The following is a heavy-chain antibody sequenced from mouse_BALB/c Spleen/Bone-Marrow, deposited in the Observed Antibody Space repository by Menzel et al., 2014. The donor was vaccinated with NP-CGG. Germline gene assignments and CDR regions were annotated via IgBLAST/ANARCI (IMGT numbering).Heavy chain of an antibody. CDR2: INPDSSTI. CDR3: ARQGYYGKGDY. J-gene: IGHJ2*01. D-gene: IGHD2-1*01. Sequence: EVKVIESGGGLVQPGGSLKLSCAASGFDFSRYWMSWVRQAPGKGLEWIGEINPDSSTINHTPSLKDKFIISRDNAKNTRYLQMSKVRSEDTALYYCARQGYYGKGDYWGQGTTLTVSS. V-gene: IGHV4-1*02. CDR1: GFDFSRYW.